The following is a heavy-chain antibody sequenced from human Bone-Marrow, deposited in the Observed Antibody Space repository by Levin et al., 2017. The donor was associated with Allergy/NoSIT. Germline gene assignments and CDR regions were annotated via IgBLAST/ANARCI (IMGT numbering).Heavy chain of an antibody. D-gene: IGHD3-9*01. Sequence: GESLKISCAASGFTFSDYYMSWIRQAPGKGLEWVSYISSSSSYTNYADSVKGRFTISRDNAKNSLYLQMNSLRAEDTAVYYCARRGNYDILTGSISGYAFDIWGQGTMVTVSS. CDR1: GFTFSDYY. J-gene: IGHJ3*02. V-gene: IGHV3-11*03. CDR2: ISSSSSYT. CDR3: ARRGNYDILTGSISGYAFDI.